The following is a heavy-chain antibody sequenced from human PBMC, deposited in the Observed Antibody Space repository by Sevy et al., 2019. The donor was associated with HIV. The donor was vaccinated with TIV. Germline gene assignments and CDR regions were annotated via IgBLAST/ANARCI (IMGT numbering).Heavy chain of an antibody. J-gene: IGHJ3*02. CDR2: IYYSGCT. CDR1: GGSISSYY. CDR3: ARDRGGGYCSGGSCYSHDACDI. D-gene: IGHD2-15*01. Sequence: SETLSLTCTVSGGSISSYYWSWIRHPPGKGLEWIGYIYYSGCTNYNPSLKSRVTISVDTSKNQFSLKLSSVTAADTAVYYCARDRGGGYCSGGSCYSHDACDIWGQGTMVTVSS. V-gene: IGHV4-59*13.